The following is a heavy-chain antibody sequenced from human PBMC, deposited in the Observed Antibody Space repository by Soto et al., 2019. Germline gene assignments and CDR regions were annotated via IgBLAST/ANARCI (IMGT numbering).Heavy chain of an antibody. CDR3: ARHFEDSSSWPNWFDP. D-gene: IGHD6-13*01. J-gene: IGHJ5*02. CDR1: GGSISSYY. CDR2: IYYSGST. Sequence: PSETLSLTCTVSGGSISSYYWSWIRQPPGKGLEWIGYIYYSGSTNYNPSLKSRVTISVDTSKNQFSLKLSSVTAADTAVYYCARHFEDSSSWPNWFDPWGQGTLVTVSS. V-gene: IGHV4-59*08.